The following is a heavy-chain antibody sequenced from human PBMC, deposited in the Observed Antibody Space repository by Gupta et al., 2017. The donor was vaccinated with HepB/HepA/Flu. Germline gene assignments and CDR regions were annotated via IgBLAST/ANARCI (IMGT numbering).Heavy chain of an antibody. CDR1: GFTFSSHG. Sequence: VQLVESGGGVVQPGRSLRLSCAASGFTFSSHGMHWVRQSPGKGLEWVAVISYDGSNKYYADSVKGRFTISRDNSKNTLYLQMNSRRAEDTAVYYCAKDLDGSGGSCYSGGDYWGQGTLVTVSS. CDR3: AKDLDGSGGSCYSGGDY. J-gene: IGHJ4*02. V-gene: IGHV3-30*18. CDR2: ISYDGSNK. D-gene: IGHD2-15*01.